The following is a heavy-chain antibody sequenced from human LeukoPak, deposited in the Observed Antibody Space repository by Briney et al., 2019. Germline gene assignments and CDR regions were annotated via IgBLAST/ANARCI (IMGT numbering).Heavy chain of an antibody. D-gene: IGHD6-19*01. CDR1: GFTFSSYW. V-gene: IGHV3-7*01. CDR3: ARGRDGSGWYAGRYFDY. J-gene: IGHJ4*02. CDR2: IRQDGSEI. Sequence: GGSLRLSCAASGFTFSSYWMTWVRQAPGKGLEWVANIRQDGSEIHYVDSVKGRFSISRENAKNALYLQMNSLRTEDTAVYYCARGRDGSGWYAGRYFDYWGQGTLVTVSS.